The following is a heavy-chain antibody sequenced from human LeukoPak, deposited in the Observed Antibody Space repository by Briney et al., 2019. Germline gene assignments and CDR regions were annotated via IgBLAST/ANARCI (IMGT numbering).Heavy chain of an antibody. CDR1: GFTVSTNY. CDR3: AREEYTSGWSYPNY. J-gene: IGHJ4*02. Sequence: PGGSLRLSCAASGFTVSTNYMTWVRQAPGKGLEWVSIIYSGGSTYYADSVKGRFTISRDNSKNTLYLQMDSLRADDMAVYYCAREEYTSGWSYPNYWGQGTLVTVSS. V-gene: IGHV3-66*01. D-gene: IGHD6-19*01. CDR2: IYSGGST.